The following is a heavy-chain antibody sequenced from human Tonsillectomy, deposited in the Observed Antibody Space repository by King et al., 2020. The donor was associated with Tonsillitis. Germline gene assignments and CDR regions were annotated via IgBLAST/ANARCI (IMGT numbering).Heavy chain of an antibody. CDR1: GGSISSSSYY. Sequence: LQLQESGPGLVKPSETLSLTCTVSGGSISSSSYYWGWIRQPPGKGLEWIGSIYYSGSTYYNPSLKSRVTISVDTSKNQFSLKLSSVTAADTAVYYCARQFGVVVGNEIDDWGQGTLVTVSS. D-gene: IGHD3-3*01. J-gene: IGHJ4*02. CDR2: IYYSGST. CDR3: ARQFGVVVGNEIDD. V-gene: IGHV4-39*07.